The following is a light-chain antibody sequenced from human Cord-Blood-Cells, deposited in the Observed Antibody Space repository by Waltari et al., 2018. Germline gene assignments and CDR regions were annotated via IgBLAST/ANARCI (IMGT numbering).Light chain of an antibody. V-gene: IGKV1-33*01. J-gene: IGKJ3*01. Sequence: DIQMTQSPSSLSASVGARVTITCQASQDISNYLNWYQQKPGKAPTLLIYDASNLETGVPSRFSGSGSGTDFTFTISSLQPEDIATYYCQQYDNLGGTFGPGTKVDIK. CDR3: QQYDNLGGT. CDR1: QDISNY. CDR2: DAS.